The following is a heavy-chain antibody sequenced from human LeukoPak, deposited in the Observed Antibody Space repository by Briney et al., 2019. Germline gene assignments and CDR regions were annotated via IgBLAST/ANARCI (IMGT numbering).Heavy chain of an antibody. V-gene: IGHV3-48*01. J-gene: IGHJ4*02. CDR1: GFTFSSYS. Sequence: GGSLRLSCAASGFTFSSYSMNWVRQAPGKGLEWVSYISSSSSTIYYADSVKGRFTISRDNAKNSLYLQMNSLRAEDTAVYYCATDPPYSRSGLYFDYWGQGTLVTVSS. D-gene: IGHD6-13*01. CDR2: ISSSSSTI. CDR3: ATDPPYSRSGLYFDY.